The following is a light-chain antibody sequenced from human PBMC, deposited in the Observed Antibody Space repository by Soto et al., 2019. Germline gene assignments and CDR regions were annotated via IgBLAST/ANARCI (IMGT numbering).Light chain of an antibody. J-gene: IGKJ4*01. CDR1: QSVSSSY. Sequence: EFVLTQSPGTLSLSPGERATLSCRASQSVSSSYLAWYQQKPGQAPRLLIYGASSRATGIPDRFSGSGSGTDFTLTISSLEPEDFAVYYCQQRSNWPPGLTFGGGTKVDIK. CDR2: GAS. CDR3: QQRSNWPPGLT. V-gene: IGKV3D-20*02.